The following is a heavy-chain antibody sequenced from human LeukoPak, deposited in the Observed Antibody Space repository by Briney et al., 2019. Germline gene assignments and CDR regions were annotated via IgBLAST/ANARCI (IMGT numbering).Heavy chain of an antibody. CDR1: GFTFSSYS. CDR3: AREWELLFDY. V-gene: IGHV3-48*01. CDR2: ISSSSSTI. Sequence: GGSLRLSCAASGFTFSSYSMNWVRQAPGKGPEWVSYISSSSSTIYYADSVKGRFTISRDNAKNSLYLQMNSLRAEDTAVYYCAREWELLFDYWGQGTLVTVSS. D-gene: IGHD1-26*01. J-gene: IGHJ4*02.